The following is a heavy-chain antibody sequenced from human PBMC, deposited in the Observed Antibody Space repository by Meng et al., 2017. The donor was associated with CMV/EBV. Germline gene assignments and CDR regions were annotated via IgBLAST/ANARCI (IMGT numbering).Heavy chain of an antibody. CDR1: GGTFSSYT. CDR3: AREASPYYDFWSGSFYGWFDP. J-gene: IGHJ5*02. D-gene: IGHD3-3*01. CDR2: IIPILGIA. V-gene: IGHV1-69*04. Sequence: SVKVSCKASGGTFSSYTISWVRQAPGQGLEWMGRIIPILGIANYAQKFQGRVTITADKSTSTAYMELSSLRSEDTAVYYCAREASPYYDFWSGSFYGWFDPWGQETLVTVSS.